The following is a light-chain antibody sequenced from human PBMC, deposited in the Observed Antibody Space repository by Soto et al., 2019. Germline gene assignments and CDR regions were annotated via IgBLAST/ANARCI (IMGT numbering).Light chain of an antibody. J-gene: IGKJ1*01. CDR2: TTT. CDR1: QSISVW. Sequence: DIQMTQSPSTLSASVGDRVTITCRASQSISVWLAWYQQKAGKAPNLLIYTTTTLESGVPSRFSGSGSETEFTLTLSRLQPGDSATYYCQQYNSYSPTFGQGTKVDIK. V-gene: IGKV1-5*03. CDR3: QQYNSYSPT.